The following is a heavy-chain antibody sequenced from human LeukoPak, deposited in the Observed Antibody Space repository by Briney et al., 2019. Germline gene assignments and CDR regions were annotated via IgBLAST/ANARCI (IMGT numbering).Heavy chain of an antibody. V-gene: IGHV1-18*04. J-gene: IGHJ4*02. CDR2: ISAYNGNT. CDR1: GYTFTSYG. D-gene: IGHD3-16*02. CDR3: ARVITFGGVIVADY. Sequence: GASVTVSCTASGYTFTSYGISWVRQAPGQGLEWMGWISAYNGNTNYAQKLQGRVTMTTDTSTSTAYMELRSLRSDDTAVYYCARVITFGGVIVADYWGQGTLVTVSS.